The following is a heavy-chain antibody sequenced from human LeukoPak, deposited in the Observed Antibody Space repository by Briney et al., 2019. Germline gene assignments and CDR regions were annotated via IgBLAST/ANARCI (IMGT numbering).Heavy chain of an antibody. J-gene: IGHJ4*02. CDR2: IYPRDGST. CDR1: GYTFTSNY. Sequence: ASVKVSCKASGYTFTSNYIHWVRQAPGQGLEWMGMIYPRDGSTSYAQKFQGRVTVTRDTSTSTVHMELSGLRSEVTAVYYCARDQEGFDYGGQGTLVTVSS. CDR3: ARDQEGFDY. V-gene: IGHV1-46*01.